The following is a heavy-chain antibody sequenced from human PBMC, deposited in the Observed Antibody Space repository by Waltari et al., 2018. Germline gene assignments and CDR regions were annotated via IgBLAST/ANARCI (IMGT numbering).Heavy chain of an antibody. D-gene: IGHD6-19*01. Sequence: QVQLVESGGGVVQPGGSLRLSCAASGFTFSSYGMHWVRQAPGKGLEWVAFRRYDGSNKYYADSVKGRFTISRDNSKNTLYLQMNSLRAEDTAVYYCAKDQMEWLAPFDYWGQGTLVTVSS. CDR2: RRYDGSNK. CDR1: GFTFSSYG. J-gene: IGHJ4*02. CDR3: AKDQMEWLAPFDY. V-gene: IGHV3-30*02.